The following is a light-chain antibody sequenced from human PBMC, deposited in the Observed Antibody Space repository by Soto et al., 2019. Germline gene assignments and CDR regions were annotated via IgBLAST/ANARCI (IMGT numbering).Light chain of an antibody. CDR2: DVT. CDR3: SSYTSSRLRV. V-gene: IGLV2-14*01. CDR1: SSDVGSYNY. Sequence: SELTQPSYVSRAPGQSITISCPGTSSDVGSYNYVSWYQQHPGKAPKLMIYDVTNRPSGVSNRFSGSKSGNTASLTISGLQAEDEAVYYCSSYTSSRLRVFGAGTKVTVL. J-gene: IGLJ1*01.